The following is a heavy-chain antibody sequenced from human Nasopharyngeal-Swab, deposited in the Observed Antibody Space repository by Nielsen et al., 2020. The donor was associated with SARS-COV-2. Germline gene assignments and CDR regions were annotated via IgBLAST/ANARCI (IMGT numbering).Heavy chain of an antibody. CDR3: SRAGNSSGYYPSDY. CDR2: INPNSGGT. J-gene: IGHJ4*02. CDR1: GYTFTGYY. Sequence: ASVKVSCKASGYTFTGYYMLWVRQAPGQGLEWMGWINPNSGGTNYAQKFQGRVTMTRDTSISTAYMELSRLRSDDTAVYYCSRAGNSSGYYPSDYWGQGTLVTVSS. D-gene: IGHD3-22*01. V-gene: IGHV1-2*02.